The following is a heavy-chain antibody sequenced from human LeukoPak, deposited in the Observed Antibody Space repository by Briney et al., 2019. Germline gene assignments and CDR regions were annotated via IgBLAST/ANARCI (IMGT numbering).Heavy chain of an antibody. V-gene: IGHV4-4*07. CDR2: IYTSGRT. CDR3: ARGSRYYDSSGYYAYYFDY. Sequence: SETLSLTCTVSGGSISSYYWSWIRQPAGKGLEWIGRIYTSGRTNYNPSLKSRVTMSVDTSKNQFSLKLSSVTAADTAVYYCARGSRYYDSSGYYAYYFDYWGQGTLVTVSS. CDR1: GGSISSYY. J-gene: IGHJ4*02. D-gene: IGHD3-22*01.